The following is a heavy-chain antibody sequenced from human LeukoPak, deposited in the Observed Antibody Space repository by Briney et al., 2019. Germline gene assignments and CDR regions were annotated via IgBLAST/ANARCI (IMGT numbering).Heavy chain of an antibody. J-gene: IGHJ5*02. Sequence: ASVKVSCKASGYTFTGYYMHWVRQAPGQGLEWMGWINPNSGGTNYAQNFQGRVSMTRDTSISTAYMELSRLRSDDTAVYYCARSGGYYYGSGSYPSINWFDPWGQGTLVTVSS. D-gene: IGHD3-10*01. CDR3: ARSGGYYYGSGSYPSINWFDP. CDR2: INPNSGGT. V-gene: IGHV1-2*02. CDR1: GYTFTGYY.